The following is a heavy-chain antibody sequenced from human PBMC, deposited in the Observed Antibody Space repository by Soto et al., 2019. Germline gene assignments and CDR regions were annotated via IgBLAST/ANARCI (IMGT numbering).Heavy chain of an antibody. CDR3: ARDRDVYNRAFLDS. Sequence: SETLSLTCTVSGGSISSGDYYWSWIRQPPGKGLEWIGYIYYSGSTYYNPSLKSRVTISVDTSKNQFSLKLSPVTAADTAVYYCARDRDVYNRAFLDSWGQGTLVTVSS. V-gene: IGHV4-30-4*01. CDR2: IYYSGST. CDR1: GGSISSGDYY. D-gene: IGHD1-1*01. J-gene: IGHJ4*02.